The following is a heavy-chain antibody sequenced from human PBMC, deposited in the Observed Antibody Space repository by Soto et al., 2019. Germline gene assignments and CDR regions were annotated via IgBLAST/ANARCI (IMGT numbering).Heavy chain of an antibody. D-gene: IGHD3-10*01. CDR3: ASTPRYGSGSYY. CDR2: IYYSGST. CDR1: GGSISSYY. Sequence: QVQLQESGPGLVKPSETLSLTCTVSGGSISSYYWSWIRQPPGKGLEWIGYIYYSGSTNYNPSLKSRVTISVDTSKNQFPLKLSSVTAADTAVYYCASTPRYGSGSYYWGQGTLVTVSS. J-gene: IGHJ4*02. V-gene: IGHV4-59*08.